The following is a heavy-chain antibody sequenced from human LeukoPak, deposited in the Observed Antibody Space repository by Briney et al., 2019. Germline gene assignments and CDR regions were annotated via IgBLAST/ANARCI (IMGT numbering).Heavy chain of an antibody. CDR3: ARGRDGYNIAFDI. CDR2: INHSGST. V-gene: IGHV4-34*01. CDR1: GGSFSGYY. Sequence: SETLSLTCAVYGGSFSGYYWSWIRQPPGKGLEWIGEINHSGSTNYNPSLKSRVTISVDTSKNQFSLKLSSVTAADTAVYYCARGRDGYNIAFDIWGQGTMVTVSS. D-gene: IGHD5-24*01. J-gene: IGHJ3*02.